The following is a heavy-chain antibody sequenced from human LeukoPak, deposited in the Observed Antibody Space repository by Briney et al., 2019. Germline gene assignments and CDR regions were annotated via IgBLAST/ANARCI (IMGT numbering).Heavy chain of an antibody. J-gene: IGHJ5*02. V-gene: IGHV1-69*13. D-gene: IGHD2-2*01. CDR1: GGTFTSYV. Sequence: ASVKVSCKASGGTFTSYVISWVRQAPGQGLEWMGGIIPFFGTANYARKFQGRVTITADESTSTAYMELSSLRSEDTAVYYCARALLRYCSSTSCYWFDPWGQGTLLTVSS. CDR3: ARALLRYCSSTSCYWFDP. CDR2: IIPFFGTA.